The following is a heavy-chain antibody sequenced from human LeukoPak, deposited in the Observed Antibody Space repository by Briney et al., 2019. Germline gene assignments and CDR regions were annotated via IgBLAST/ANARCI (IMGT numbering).Heavy chain of an antibody. Sequence: PGRSLRLSCAASGFTFSSYGMHWVRQAPGKGLEGGAVISYDGSNKYYADSVKGRFTISRDNSKNTLYLQMNSLRAEDTAVYYCAKEQTPTRSSSWWTNDAFDIWGQGTMVTVSS. CDR3: AKEQTPTRSSSWWTNDAFDI. J-gene: IGHJ3*02. V-gene: IGHV3-30*18. CDR1: GFTFSSYG. CDR2: ISYDGSNK. D-gene: IGHD6-13*01.